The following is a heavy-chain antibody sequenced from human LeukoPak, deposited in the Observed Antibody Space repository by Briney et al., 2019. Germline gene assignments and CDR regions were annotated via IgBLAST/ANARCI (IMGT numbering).Heavy chain of an antibody. J-gene: IGHJ6*03. D-gene: IGHD3-3*01. Sequence: GGSLRLSCAASGFTFSSYSMNWVRQAPGKGLEWVSSISISSSNKYYADSVKGRFTISRDNAKNSLYLQMNSLKTEDTAVYYCTTVNYDFWSGYPPGYYYYMDVWGKGTRVTVSS. CDR2: ISISSSNK. CDR3: TTVNYDFWSGYPPGYYYYMDV. V-gene: IGHV3-21*04. CDR1: GFTFSSYS.